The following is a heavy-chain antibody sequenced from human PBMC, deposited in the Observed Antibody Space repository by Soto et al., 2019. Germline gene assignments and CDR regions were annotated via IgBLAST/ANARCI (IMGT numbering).Heavy chain of an antibody. CDR3: AKSGSYYYYYGMDV. D-gene: IGHD1-26*01. CDR2: ISGSGGNT. Sequence: LRLSCAASGFTFSSYAMSWVRQAPGKGLEWVSGISGSGGNTYYADSVKGRFTISRDNSKNTLYLQMNSLRAEDTAVYYCAKSGSYYYYYGMDVWGQGTTVTVSS. CDR1: GFTFSSYA. J-gene: IGHJ6*02. V-gene: IGHV3-23*01.